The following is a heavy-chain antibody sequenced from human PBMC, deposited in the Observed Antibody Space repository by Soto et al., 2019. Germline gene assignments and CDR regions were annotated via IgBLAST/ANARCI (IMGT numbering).Heavy chain of an antibody. Sequence: GGSLRLSCAASGFTFSSYGMHWVRQAPGKGLEWVAVIWYDGSNKYYADSVKGRFTISRDNSKNTLYLQMNSLRAEDTAVYYCARERYSNYDYYYGMDVWGQGTTVTVSS. J-gene: IGHJ6*02. CDR2: IWYDGSNK. CDR3: ARERYSNYDYYYGMDV. D-gene: IGHD4-4*01. CDR1: GFTFSSYG. V-gene: IGHV3-33*01.